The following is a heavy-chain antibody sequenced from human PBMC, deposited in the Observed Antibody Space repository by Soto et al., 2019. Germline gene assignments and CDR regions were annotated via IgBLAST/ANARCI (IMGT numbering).Heavy chain of an antibody. V-gene: IGHV4-38-2*01. CDR2: IYHSGST. CDR3: ARVYPSSSSSPGYFDY. Sequence: SETLSLTCAVSGYSISSGYYWGWIRQPPGKGLEWIGSIYHSGSTYYNPSLKSRVTISVDTSKNQFSLKLSSVTAADTAVYHCARVYPSSSSSPGYFDYWGQGTLVTVSS. D-gene: IGHD6-6*01. J-gene: IGHJ4*02. CDR1: GYSISSGYY.